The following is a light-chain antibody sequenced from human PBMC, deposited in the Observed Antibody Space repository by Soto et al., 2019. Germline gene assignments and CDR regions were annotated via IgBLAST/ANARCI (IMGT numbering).Light chain of an antibody. Sequence: IVMTQSPATLSVSPGERATLSCRASQSVSSNLAWYQQKPGQAPRLLIYGASTRATGIPARFSGSGSGTEFTLTFSSLQSEDFAVYYCQQYNNWPLFGPGTKVDIK. CDR2: GAS. J-gene: IGKJ3*01. CDR3: QQYNNWPL. V-gene: IGKV3-15*01. CDR1: QSVSSN.